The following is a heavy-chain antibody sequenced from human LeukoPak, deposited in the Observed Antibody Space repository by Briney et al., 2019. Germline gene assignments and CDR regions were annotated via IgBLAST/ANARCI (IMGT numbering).Heavy chain of an antibody. Sequence: GGSLRLSCAASGFSFSNHAMTWVCQAPGKGLEWVSVISDSGGNTYYADSVKGRFTVSRGISKSTLYLQMNSLRAEDTAIYYCAKDFRRNGDYHLFDSWGQGTQVTVSS. D-gene: IGHD4-17*01. J-gene: IGHJ4*02. CDR3: AKDFRRNGDYHLFDS. CDR1: GFSFSNHA. V-gene: IGHV3-23*01. CDR2: ISDSGGNT.